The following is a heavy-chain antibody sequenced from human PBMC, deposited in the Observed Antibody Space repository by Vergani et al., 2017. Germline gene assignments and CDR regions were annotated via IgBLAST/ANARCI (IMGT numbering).Heavy chain of an antibody. Sequence: EVQLLESGGDLVQPGGSLRLSCAASGFSFTTYAMSWVRQAPGRGLEWFSTINTNSDYTRYGDSVKGRFTISRDNSKSTLYLKMNSLRAEDTAIYYCAKGGWNYWFDSWGQGTLVIVS. J-gene: IGHJ5*01. D-gene: IGHD1-1*01. CDR1: GFSFTTYA. CDR2: INTNSDYT. CDR3: AKGGWNYWFDS. V-gene: IGHV3-23*01.